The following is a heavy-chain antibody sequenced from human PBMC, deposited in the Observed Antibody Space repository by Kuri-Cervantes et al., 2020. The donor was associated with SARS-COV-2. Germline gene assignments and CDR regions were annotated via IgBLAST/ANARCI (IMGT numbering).Heavy chain of an antibody. CDR1: GGSISSSSYY. V-gene: IGHV4-39*07. J-gene: IGHJ4*02. D-gene: IGHD2-15*01. CDR2: IYYSGST. Sequence: GSLRLSCTVSGGSISSSSYYWGWIRQPPGKGLEWIGSIYYSGSTNYNPSLKSRVTISVDTSKNQFSLKLSSVTAADTAVYYCARDAAYCSGGSCYSVGLDYWGQGTLVTVSS. CDR3: ARDAAYCSGGSCYSVGLDY.